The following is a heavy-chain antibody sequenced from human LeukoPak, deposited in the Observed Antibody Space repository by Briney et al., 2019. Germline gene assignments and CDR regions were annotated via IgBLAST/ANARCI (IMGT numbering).Heavy chain of an antibody. CDR1: GFTFSSYA. CDR2: ISGSGGST. J-gene: IGHJ2*01. Sequence: GGSLRLSCAASGFTFSSYAMSWVRQAPGKGLEWVSAISGSGGSTYYADSVKGRFTISRDNSKNTLYLQMNSLRAEDAAVYYCAKFGGNSASYWYFDLWGRGTLVTVSS. CDR3: AKFGGNSASYWYFDL. V-gene: IGHV3-23*01. D-gene: IGHD4-23*01.